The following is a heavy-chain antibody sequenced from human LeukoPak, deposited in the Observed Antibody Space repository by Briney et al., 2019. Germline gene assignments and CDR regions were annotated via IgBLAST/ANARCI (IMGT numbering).Heavy chain of an antibody. CDR2: INPKSGGT. D-gene: IGHD5-24*01. CDR1: GYTFTGYY. Sequence: GASVKVSCKASGYTFTGYYMHWVRQAPGQGLEWMGWINPKSGGTNYAQKFQGRVTMTRDTSISTAYMELSRLRSDDTAVYYCARDAGRWLQSEYYFDYWGQGTLVTVSS. J-gene: IGHJ4*02. V-gene: IGHV1-2*02. CDR3: ARDAGRWLQSEYYFDY.